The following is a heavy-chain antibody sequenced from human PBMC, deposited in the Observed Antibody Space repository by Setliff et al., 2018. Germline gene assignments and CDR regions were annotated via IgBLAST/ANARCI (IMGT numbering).Heavy chain of an antibody. CDR3: TTGPRDSRAYMNWFDP. Sequence: GGSLRLSCAASGITFKNAWMTWVRQAPGKGLEWVGLIKSKGESETTNYAVPVKGRFIISRDDSRNTIYLQMNSLKIEDTGFYYCTTGPRDSRAYMNWFDPWGPGTLVTVSS. V-gene: IGHV3-15*01. D-gene: IGHD3-22*01. CDR1: GITFKNAW. J-gene: IGHJ5*02. CDR2: IKSKGESETT.